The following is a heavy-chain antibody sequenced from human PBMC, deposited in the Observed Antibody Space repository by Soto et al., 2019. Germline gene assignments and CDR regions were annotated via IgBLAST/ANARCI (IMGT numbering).Heavy chain of an antibody. V-gene: IGHV4-4*07. CDR3: ARGQRFSDWFDP. Sequence: SETLSLTCTVSGGAMNSDYWTWIRQPAEKGLEWIGRVYSSVGTHYNPSLKSRITIALDTSNNQFSLRLLSVTDADTPVYYCARGQRFSDWFDPWGQGTLVTVSS. CDR1: GGAMNSDY. D-gene: IGHD3-3*01. J-gene: IGHJ5*02. CDR2: VYSSVGT.